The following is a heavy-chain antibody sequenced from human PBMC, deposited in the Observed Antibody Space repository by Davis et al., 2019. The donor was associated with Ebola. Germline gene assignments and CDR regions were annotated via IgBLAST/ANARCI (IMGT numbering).Heavy chain of an antibody. CDR2: IYYSGST. CDR1: GGSISSYY. Sequence: MPSETLSLTCTVSGGSISSYYWSWIRQPPGKGLERIGYIYYSGSTYYNPSLKSRVTISVDTSKNQFSLKLSSVTAAVTAVYYCARELKYYYDSSGYYVGYYFDYWGQGTLVTVSS. V-gene: IGHV4-59*12. CDR3: ARELKYYYDSSGYYVGYYFDY. J-gene: IGHJ4*02. D-gene: IGHD3-22*01.